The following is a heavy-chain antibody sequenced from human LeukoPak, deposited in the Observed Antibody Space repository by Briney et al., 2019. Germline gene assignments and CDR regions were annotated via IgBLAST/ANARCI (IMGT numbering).Heavy chain of an antibody. D-gene: IGHD2-2*02. CDR1: GFTFSSYS. CDR3: ARDGGYCSSTSCYTGASDY. Sequence: GGSLRLSCAASGFTFSSYSMNWVRQAPGKGLEWVSYISSSSSTIYYADSVKGRFPTSRENDKTSMYLQMNSLRAEDTAVYYCARDGGYCSSTSCYTGASDYWGQGTLVTVSS. CDR2: ISSSSSTI. V-gene: IGHV3-48*01. J-gene: IGHJ4*02.